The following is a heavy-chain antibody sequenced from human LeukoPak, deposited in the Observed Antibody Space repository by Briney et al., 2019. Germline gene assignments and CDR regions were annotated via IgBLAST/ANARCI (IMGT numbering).Heavy chain of an antibody. V-gene: IGHV4-34*01. CDR1: GGSFSGYY. CDR3: ARVRIVVVPAANYYYYGMDV. D-gene: IGHD2-2*01. Sequence: PSETLSLTCAVYGGSFSGYYWSWIRQPPGKGLEWIGEINHSGSTNYNPSLKSRVTISVDTSKNQFSLKLSSVTAADTAVYYCARVRIVVVPAANYYYYGMDVWGQGTTVTVSS. CDR2: INHSGST. J-gene: IGHJ6*02.